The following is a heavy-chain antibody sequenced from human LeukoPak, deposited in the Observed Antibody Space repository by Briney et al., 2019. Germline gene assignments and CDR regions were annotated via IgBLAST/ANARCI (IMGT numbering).Heavy chain of an antibody. CDR3: AKVDNWKYGHHDF. CDR1: GFTFSDYY. J-gene: IGHJ4*02. CDR2: ISGSDGTT. Sequence: PGGSLRLSCAAYGFTFSDYYMSWIRQAPGKGLEWVSSISGSDGTTYYADSVKGRFTISRDNSKYTLSLQMNSLRTEDTAVYYCAKVDNWKYGHHDFWGQGTLVTVSS. V-gene: IGHV3-23*01. D-gene: IGHD1-1*01.